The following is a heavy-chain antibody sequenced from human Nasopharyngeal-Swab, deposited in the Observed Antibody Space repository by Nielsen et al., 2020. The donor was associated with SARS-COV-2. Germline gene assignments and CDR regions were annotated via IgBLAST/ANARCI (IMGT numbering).Heavy chain of an antibody. V-gene: IGHV3-13*01. CDR1: GFTFSSYD. D-gene: IGHD3-22*01. CDR3: VRVNYDSSGYHHYFDY. Sequence: GESLKISCAASGFTFSSYDMHWVRQATGKGLEWVSAIGTAGDTYYPGSVKDRFTISRENAKNSLYLQMNSLRAEDTAVYYCVRVNYDSSGYHHYFDYWGQGTLVTVSS. J-gene: IGHJ4*02. CDR2: IGTAGDT.